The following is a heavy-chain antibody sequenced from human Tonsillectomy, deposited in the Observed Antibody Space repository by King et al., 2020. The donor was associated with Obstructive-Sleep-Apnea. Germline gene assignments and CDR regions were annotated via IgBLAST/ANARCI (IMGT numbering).Heavy chain of an antibody. J-gene: IGHJ4*02. D-gene: IGHD3-22*01. CDR3: ARLSDSSGYYYEGAWYFDY. Sequence: VQLQESGPGLVKPSETLSLTCSVSGDSINSYYWSWIRQPPGKGLEWIGYIYYSGTTNYNPSLKSRVTISVDASQNQFSLKLSSVTAADTAVYYCARLSDSSGYYYEGAWYFDYWGQGILVTVSS. CDR2: IYYSGTT. CDR1: GDSINSYY. V-gene: IGHV4-59*08.